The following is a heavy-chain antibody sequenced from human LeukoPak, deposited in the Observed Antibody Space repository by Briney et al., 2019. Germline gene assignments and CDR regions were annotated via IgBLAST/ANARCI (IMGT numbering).Heavy chain of an antibody. V-gene: IGHV4-39*07. D-gene: IGHD3-22*01. CDR2: IYYSGST. CDR3: ARDIGNYYDYIYHYCYDY. Sequence: SETLSLTCTVSGGSISNSIYYWGWIRQPPGKALEWIGSIYYSGSTWYNPSLKSRVSMSIDTSKNQFSLKLHSVTAADAAVYYCARDIGNYYDYIYHYCYDYWGQGSLVTVSS. CDR1: GGSISNSIYY. J-gene: IGHJ4*02.